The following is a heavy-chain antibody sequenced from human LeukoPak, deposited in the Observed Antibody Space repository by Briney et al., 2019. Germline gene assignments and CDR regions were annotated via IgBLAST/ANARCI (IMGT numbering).Heavy chain of an antibody. CDR2: IYHSGST. V-gene: IGHV4-4*02. J-gene: IGHJ4*02. Sequence: SETLSLTCAVSGGSISRSNWWSWVRQPPGKGLEWIGEIYHSGSTNYNPSLKSRVTISVDKSKNQFSLKLSSVTPEDTAVYYCARNLIPEQLVLNFWGQGTLVTVSS. D-gene: IGHD6-13*01. CDR1: GGSISRSNW. CDR3: ARNLIPEQLVLNF.